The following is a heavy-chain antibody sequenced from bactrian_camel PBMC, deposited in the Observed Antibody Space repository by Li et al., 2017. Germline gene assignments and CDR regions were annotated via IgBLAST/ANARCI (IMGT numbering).Heavy chain of an antibody. CDR1: GFAFADAG. D-gene: IGHD2*01. Sequence: HVQLVESGGGSVQTGGSLTLSCTASGFAFADAGTGWYRQAPGKEREGVARINTRYGVTYYADSVKGRFTVSKENAKNTLFLQMNSLKPEDTGMYYCAADSVGPLNSGGYCYLKFSSVSMNYWGQGTQVTVS. J-gene: IGHJ4*01. CDR2: INTRYGVT. CDR3: AADSVGPLNSGGYCYLKFSSVSMNY. V-gene: IGHV3S63*01.